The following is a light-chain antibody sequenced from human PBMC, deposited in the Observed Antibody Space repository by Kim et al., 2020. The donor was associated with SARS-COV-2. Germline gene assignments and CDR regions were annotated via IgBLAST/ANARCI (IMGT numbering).Light chain of an antibody. Sequence: LSPGERATLSCRASQSVTNNYLAWYQQKPGQTPRLLIYGASSRATGIPDRFSGSGSGTDFTLTISRLEPEDFAVYYCQQYGGSAPFGGGTKVDIK. CDR2: GAS. CDR1: QSVTNNY. CDR3: QQYGGSAP. J-gene: IGKJ4*01. V-gene: IGKV3-20*01.